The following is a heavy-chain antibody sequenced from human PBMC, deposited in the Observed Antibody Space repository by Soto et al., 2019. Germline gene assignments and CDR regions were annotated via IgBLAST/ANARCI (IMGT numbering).Heavy chain of an antibody. Sequence: GGSLRLSCAASGFTFSSYWMHWVRQAPGKGLVWVSRINSDGSSTSYADSVKGRFTISRDNAKNTLYLQMNSLRAEDTAVYYCARCKNPPSVPPGRSYYYYYYMDVWGKGTTVTVSS. D-gene: IGHD1-1*01. CDR2: INSDGSST. V-gene: IGHV3-74*01. J-gene: IGHJ6*03. CDR3: ARCKNPPSVPPGRSYYYYYYMDV. CDR1: GFTFSSYW.